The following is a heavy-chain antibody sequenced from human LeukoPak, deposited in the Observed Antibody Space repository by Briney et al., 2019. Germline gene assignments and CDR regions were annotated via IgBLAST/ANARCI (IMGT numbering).Heavy chain of an antibody. CDR2: IRYDGSNK. Sequence: GGSLRLSCAASGFTFSSYGMHWVRQAPGKGLEWVAFIRYDGSNKYYADSVKGRFTISRDNSKNTLYLQMNSLRAEDTAVCYCAKEMEYQQPDGAFDIWGQGTMVTVSS. V-gene: IGHV3-30*02. D-gene: IGHD2-2*01. J-gene: IGHJ3*02. CDR3: AKEMEYQQPDGAFDI. CDR1: GFTFSSYG.